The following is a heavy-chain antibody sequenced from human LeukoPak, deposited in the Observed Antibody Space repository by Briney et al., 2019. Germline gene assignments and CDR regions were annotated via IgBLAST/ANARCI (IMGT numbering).Heavy chain of an antibody. CDR1: GGSISSSSYY. CDR2: IYYSGIT. V-gene: IGHV4-39*07. Sequence: SETLSLTCTVSGGSISSSSYYWGWIRQPPGKGLEWIGRIYYSGITYYNPSLKSRVTISVDTSKNQFSLKLSSVTAADTAVYYCAGVHYYGSGSSDYWGQGTLVTVSS. D-gene: IGHD3-10*01. J-gene: IGHJ4*02. CDR3: AGVHYYGSGSSDY.